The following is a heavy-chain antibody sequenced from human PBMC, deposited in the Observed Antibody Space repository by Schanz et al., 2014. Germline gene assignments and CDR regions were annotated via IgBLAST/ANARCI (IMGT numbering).Heavy chain of an antibody. CDR2: IIPILDKT. Sequence: QVQLVQSAPEVKKPGASVKVSCKASGYSFTTYGLNWVRQAPGQGPEWMGRIIPILDKTNYAQKFQGRVNMTRDTVTTTVHLELTRLRTDDTAIYYCARVHIATYHYNSPGAFDIWGQGTRVTVSS. D-gene: IGHD3-10*01. J-gene: IGHJ3*02. CDR3: ARVHIATYHYNSPGAFDI. CDR1: GYSFTTYG. V-gene: IGHV1-18*01.